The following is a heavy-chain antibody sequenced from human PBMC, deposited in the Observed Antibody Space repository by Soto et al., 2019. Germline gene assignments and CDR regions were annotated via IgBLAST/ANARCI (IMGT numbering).Heavy chain of an antibody. D-gene: IGHD2-15*01. CDR2: IYYSGST. V-gene: IGHV4-31*03. Sequence: QVQLQESGPGLVKPSQTLSLTCTVSGGSISSGGYYWSWIRQHPGKGLEWIGYIYYSGSTYYNPSLESRFTISVDTSKNQFSLKPSAVTAADTAVYYCARVRYRYCSGGSCDNWFDPWGQGTLVTVSS. CDR1: GGSISSGGYY. CDR3: ARVRYRYCSGGSCDNWFDP. J-gene: IGHJ5*02.